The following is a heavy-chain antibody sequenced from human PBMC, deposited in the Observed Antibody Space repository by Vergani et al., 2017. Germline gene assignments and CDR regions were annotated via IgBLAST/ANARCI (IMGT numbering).Heavy chain of an antibody. D-gene: IGHD3-9*01. J-gene: IGHJ4*02. V-gene: IGHV4-30-4*01. CDR1: GGSLSSGSYY. CDR2: IYNSGGA. Sequence: QVQLQESGPGLLKPSQTLSLTCTVSGGSLSSGSYYWSWVRQRPGKGLEWIGYIYNSGGAYYNPSLKGRVTISVDTSKNQFSLEVTSVTAADTAIYFCARTESFILRYFHWALWGQGALVTVSS. CDR3: ARTESFILRYFHWAL.